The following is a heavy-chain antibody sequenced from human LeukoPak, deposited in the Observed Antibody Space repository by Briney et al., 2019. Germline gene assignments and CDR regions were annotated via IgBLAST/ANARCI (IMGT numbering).Heavy chain of an antibody. Sequence: VSVKVSCKASGYTFTSYDINWVRQATGQGLEWMGWMNPNSGNTGYAQKFQGRVTMTRNTSISTAYMELSSLRSEDTAVYYCARGPRHYVWGSYDDYWGQGTLVTVSS. V-gene: IGHV1-8*01. J-gene: IGHJ4*02. CDR2: MNPNSGNT. CDR1: GYTFTSYD. CDR3: ARGPRHYVWGSYDDY. D-gene: IGHD3-16*01.